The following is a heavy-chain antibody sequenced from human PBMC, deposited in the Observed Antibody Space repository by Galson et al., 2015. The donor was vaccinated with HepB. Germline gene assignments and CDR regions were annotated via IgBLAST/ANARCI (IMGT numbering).Heavy chain of an antibody. CDR3: AKSGIPFYGDPYYNMAV. J-gene: IGHJ6*03. CDR1: GFKFDDYT. Sequence: SLRLSCAASGFKFDDYTMHWVRQPPGKGLEWVSLISWDVGTTYYADSVKGRFTISRDNSKNSLYLQMNSLRTEDSALYFCAKSGIPFYGDPYYNMAVWGKVTTVTVSS. V-gene: IGHV3-43*01. D-gene: IGHD4-17*01. CDR2: ISWDVGTT.